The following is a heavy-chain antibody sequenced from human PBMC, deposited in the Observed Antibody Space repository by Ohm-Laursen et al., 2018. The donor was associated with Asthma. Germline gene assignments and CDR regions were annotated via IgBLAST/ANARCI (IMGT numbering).Heavy chain of an antibody. CDR3: AREISDPGGMDV. CDR1: GFTFSSYG. D-gene: IGHD1-26*01. Sequence: SLRLSCAASGFTFSSYGMHWVRQAPGKGLEWVAVISYDGSNKYYADSVKGRFTIPRDNSKNTLYLQMNSLRAEDTAVYYCAREISDPGGMDVWGQGTTVTVSS. V-gene: IGHV3-30*03. J-gene: IGHJ6*02. CDR2: ISYDGSNK.